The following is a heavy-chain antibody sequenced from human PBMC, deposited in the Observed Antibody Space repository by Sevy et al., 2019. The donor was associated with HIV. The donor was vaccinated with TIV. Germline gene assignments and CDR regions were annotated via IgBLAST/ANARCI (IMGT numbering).Heavy chain of an antibody. CDR1: GFTFSYYT. J-gene: IGHJ4*02. Sequence: GGSLRLSCAASGFTFSYYTMKWVRQAPGKGLEWVSSISSGSSYISYGESVKGRFTISRDNAKNSLFLQMNSLRAGDTAVYYCARSLDYYDSSGANDYWGQGTLVTVSS. CDR3: ARSLDYYDSSGANDY. CDR2: ISSGSSYI. V-gene: IGHV3-21*01. D-gene: IGHD3-22*01.